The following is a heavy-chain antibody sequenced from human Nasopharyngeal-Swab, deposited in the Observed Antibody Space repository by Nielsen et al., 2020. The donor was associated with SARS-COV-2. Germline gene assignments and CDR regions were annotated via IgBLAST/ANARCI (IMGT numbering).Heavy chain of an antibody. CDR3: ARGGKLGAFDI. Sequence: GGSLRPSCAASGFTFSSDYMSWVRQAPGKGLEWVANIQEDGSAEFYVDSVKGRFTISRDNAKTSLFLQMNSLRAEDTALYYCARGGKLGAFDIWGQGTMVTVSS. CDR1: GFTFSSDY. D-gene: IGHD3-16*01. V-gene: IGHV3-7*01. CDR2: IQEDGSAE. J-gene: IGHJ3*02.